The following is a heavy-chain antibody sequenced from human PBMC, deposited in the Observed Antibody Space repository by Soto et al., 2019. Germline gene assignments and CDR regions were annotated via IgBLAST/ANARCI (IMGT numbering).Heavy chain of an antibody. CDR1: GGSFSGYY. Sequence: SETLSLTCAVYGGSFSGYYWSWIRQPPGKGLEWIGEINHSGSTNYNPSLKSRVTISVDTSKNQYSLKLSSVTAADTAVYYCARLRYSSSIRRYYYYGMDVWGQGTTVTVSS. CDR2: INHSGST. D-gene: IGHD6-6*01. J-gene: IGHJ6*02. V-gene: IGHV4-34*01. CDR3: ARLRYSSSIRRYYYYGMDV.